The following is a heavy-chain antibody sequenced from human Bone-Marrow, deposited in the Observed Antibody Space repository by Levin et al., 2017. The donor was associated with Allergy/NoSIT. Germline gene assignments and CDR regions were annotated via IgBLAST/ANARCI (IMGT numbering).Heavy chain of an antibody. J-gene: IGHJ4*02. CDR3: ANPHLEPFGY. CDR2: ISYDGSNK. D-gene: IGHD1-1*01. Sequence: GGSLRLSCAASGFTFSSYGMHWVRQAPGKGLEWVAVISYDGSNKYYADSVKGRFTISRDNSKNTLYLQMNSLRAEDTAVYYCANPHLEPFGYWGQGTLVTVSS. CDR1: GFTFSSYG. V-gene: IGHV3-30*18.